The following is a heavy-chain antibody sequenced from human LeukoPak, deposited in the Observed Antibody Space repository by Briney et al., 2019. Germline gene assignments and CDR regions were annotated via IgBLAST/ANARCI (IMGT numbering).Heavy chain of an antibody. D-gene: IGHD1-26*01. CDR3: ARDVSSGSSKTFDY. J-gene: IGHJ4*02. Sequence: PGGSLRLSCAASGFTFSIYSMNWVRPAPGKGLEWVSSISCSSSYIYYADSEKGRFTISRDNAKNSLYLQMNSLRAEDTAVYYCARDVSSGSSKTFDYWGQGTLVTVSS. CDR1: GFTFSIYS. CDR2: ISCSSSYI. V-gene: IGHV3-21*01.